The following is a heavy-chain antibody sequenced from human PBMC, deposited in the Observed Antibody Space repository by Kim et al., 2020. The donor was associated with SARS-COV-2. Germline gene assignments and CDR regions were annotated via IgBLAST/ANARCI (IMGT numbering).Heavy chain of an antibody. D-gene: IGHD3-22*01. Sequence: SETLSLTCAVYGGSFSGYYWSWIRQPPGKGLEWIGEINHSGSTNYNPSLKSRVTISVDTSKNQFSLKLSSVTAADTAVYYCAREKAVDSSGHRWSVVVDPWGQGTLVTVSS. V-gene: IGHV4-34*01. CDR2: INHSGST. J-gene: IGHJ5*02. CDR1: GGSFSGYY. CDR3: AREKAVDSSGHRWSVVVDP.